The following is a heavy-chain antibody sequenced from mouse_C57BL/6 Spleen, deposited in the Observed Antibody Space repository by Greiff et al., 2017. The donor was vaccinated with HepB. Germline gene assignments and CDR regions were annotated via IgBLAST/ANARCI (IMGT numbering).Heavy chain of an antibody. J-gene: IGHJ2*01. CDR3: ARWGLRLLDY. D-gene: IGHD3-2*02. CDR2: IDPSDSYT. V-gene: IGHV1-50*01. CDR1: GYTFTSYW. Sequence: QVQLKQPGAELVKPGASVKLSCKASGYTFTSYWMQWVKQRPGQGLEWIGEIDPSDSYTNYNQKFKGKATLTVDTSSSTAYMQLSSLTSEDSAVYYCARWGLRLLDYWGQGTTLTVSS.